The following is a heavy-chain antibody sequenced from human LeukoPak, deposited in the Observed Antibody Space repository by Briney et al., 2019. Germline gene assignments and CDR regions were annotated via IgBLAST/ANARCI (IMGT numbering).Heavy chain of an antibody. CDR3: ARRGLREAFDI. V-gene: IGHV4-39*02. CDR2: INYRGST. CDR1: GGSITRSTYS. J-gene: IGHJ3*02. Sequence: SETLSLTCVVSGGSITRSTYSWGWIRQPPGKGLEWIGTINYRGSTYSNPSLESRVTISVDTSKNHFSLNLKSVTAADTAVYFCARRGLREAFDIWGQGTMVTASS. D-gene: IGHD5-24*01.